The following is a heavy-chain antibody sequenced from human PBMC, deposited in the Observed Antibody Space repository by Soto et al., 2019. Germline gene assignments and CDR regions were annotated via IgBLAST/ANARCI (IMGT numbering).Heavy chain of an antibody. CDR2: IGASGAAA. Sequence: VQLLESGGGLVQPGGPLRLSCAASGFTFSSYAMSWVRQAPGKGLEWVSGIGASGAAAYYADFGRGRFIISRDNSKNTLHLQMNSLRAEDTAVYYCAVRKTGSYFDYWGQGTLVTVSS. D-gene: IGHD1-26*01. V-gene: IGHV3-23*01. CDR1: GFTFSSYA. J-gene: IGHJ4*02. CDR3: AVRKTGSYFDY.